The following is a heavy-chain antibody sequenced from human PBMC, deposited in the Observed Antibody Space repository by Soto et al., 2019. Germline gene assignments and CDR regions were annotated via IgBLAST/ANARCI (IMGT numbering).Heavy chain of an antibody. J-gene: IGHJ6*02. Sequence: PGGSLRLSCAASGFTFSSYAMSWVRQAPGKGLEWVSAISGSGGSTYYADSVKGRFTISRDNSKNTLYLQMNSLKTEDTAVYYCTTDQEYYYDSSGYYYKNYYYYYGMDVWGQGTTVTVSS. V-gene: IGHV3-23*01. D-gene: IGHD3-22*01. CDR1: GFTFSSYA. CDR3: TTDQEYYYDSSGYYYKNYYYYYGMDV. CDR2: ISGSGGST.